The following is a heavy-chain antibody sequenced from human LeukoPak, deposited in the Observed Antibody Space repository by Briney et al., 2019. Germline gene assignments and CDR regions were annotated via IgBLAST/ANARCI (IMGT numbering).Heavy chain of an antibody. Sequence: PGGSLRLSCAASGFTFSSYAMSWVRQAPGKGLEWVSAISGSGGSTYYADSVKGRFTISRDNSKKTLYLQMNSLRAEDTAVYYCAKDESGSYYSYFDYWGQGTLVTVSS. CDR1: GFTFSSYA. CDR2: ISGSGGST. V-gene: IGHV3-23*01. J-gene: IGHJ4*02. CDR3: AKDESGSYYSYFDY. D-gene: IGHD1-26*01.